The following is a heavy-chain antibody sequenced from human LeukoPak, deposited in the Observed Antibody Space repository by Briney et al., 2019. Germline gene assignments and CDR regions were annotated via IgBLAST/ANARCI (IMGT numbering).Heavy chain of an antibody. CDR1: GFTFSSNA. J-gene: IGHJ4*02. CDR3: AKGGYNFGFDY. D-gene: IGHD5-18*01. V-gene: IGHV3-23*01. CDR2: ISGSGSNT. Sequence: GGSLRLSCAASGFTFSSNAMSWVRQAPGMGLEWVSTISGSGSNTYSADSVKGRFTISRDNSKNTLYLQMNSLRAEDTVVYYCAKGGYNFGFDYWGQGTLVSVSS.